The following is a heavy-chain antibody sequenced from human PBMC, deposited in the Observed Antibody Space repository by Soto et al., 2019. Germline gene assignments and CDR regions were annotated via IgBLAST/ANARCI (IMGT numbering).Heavy chain of an antibody. CDR3: AREVNLECFLDSGYWFDP. CDR2: ISAYNGNT. D-gene: IGHD3-3*01. V-gene: IGHV1-18*01. CDR1: GYTFTSYG. Sequence: ASVKVSCKASGYTFTSYGISWVRQAPGQGLEWMGWISAYNGNTNYAQKLQGRVTMTTDTSTSTACMELRSLRSDDTAVYYCAREVNLECFLDSGYWFDPWGQGTLVTVSS. J-gene: IGHJ5*02.